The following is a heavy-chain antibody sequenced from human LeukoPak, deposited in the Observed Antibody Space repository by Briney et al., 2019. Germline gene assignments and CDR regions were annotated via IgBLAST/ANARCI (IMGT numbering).Heavy chain of an antibody. D-gene: IGHD3-22*01. CDR1: GGSISSGGYY. Sequence: PSQTLSLTCTASGGSISSGGYYWSWIRQHPGKGLEWIGYIYYSGSTYYNPSLKSRVTISVDTSKNQFSLKLSSVTAADTAVYYCAAAYYYDSSGYYAAGPLFDYWGQGTLVTVSS. CDR3: AAAYYYDSSGYYAAGPLFDY. J-gene: IGHJ4*02. V-gene: IGHV4-31*03. CDR2: IYYSGST.